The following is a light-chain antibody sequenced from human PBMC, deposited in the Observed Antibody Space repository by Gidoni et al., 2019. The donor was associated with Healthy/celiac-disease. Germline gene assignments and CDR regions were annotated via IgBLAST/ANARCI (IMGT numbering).Light chain of an antibody. Sequence: DIVMTQSPLSLPVTPGEPASISCRSSQSLLHSNGYNYLDWDLQKPGQSPQLLIYLGSNRASGVPDRFSGSGSGTDFTLKISRVEAEDVGVYYCMQALQTPWTFGQXTKVEIK. J-gene: IGKJ1*01. V-gene: IGKV2-28*01. CDR2: LGS. CDR1: QSLLHSNGYNY. CDR3: MQALQTPWT.